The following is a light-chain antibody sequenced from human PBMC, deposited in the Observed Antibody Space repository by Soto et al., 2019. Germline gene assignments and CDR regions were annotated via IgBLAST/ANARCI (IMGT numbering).Light chain of an antibody. Sequence: EIVLTQSPGTLSLSPGERATLSCRASQSVSTYLAWYQQQPGQAPRLLIYGASNRATGIPDRFSGSGSGTDSTLTISSLEPEDFAVYFCQQYSNSPQTFGQGTKV. J-gene: IGKJ1*01. CDR2: GAS. V-gene: IGKV3-20*01. CDR3: QQYSNSPQT. CDR1: QSVSTY.